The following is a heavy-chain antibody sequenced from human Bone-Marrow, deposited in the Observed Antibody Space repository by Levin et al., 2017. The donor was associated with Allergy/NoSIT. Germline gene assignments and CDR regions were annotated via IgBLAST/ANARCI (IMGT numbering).Heavy chain of an antibody. V-gene: IGHV3-23*01. CDR1: GFTFSSYA. D-gene: IGHD3-9*01. J-gene: IGHJ4*02. CDR2: ISGSGGST. Sequence: GGSLRLSCAASGFTFSSYAMSWVRQAPGKGLEWVSAISGSGGSTYYADSVKGRFTISRDNSKNTLYLQMNSLRAEDTAVYYCAKVVLRYFDGSLFDYWGQGTLVTVSS. CDR3: AKVVLRYFDGSLFDY.